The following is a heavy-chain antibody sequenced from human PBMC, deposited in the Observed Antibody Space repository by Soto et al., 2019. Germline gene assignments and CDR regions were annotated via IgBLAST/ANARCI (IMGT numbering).Heavy chain of an antibody. CDR2: IWYDGSDK. D-gene: IGHD3-10*01. CDR3: AAGEPLNY. V-gene: IGHV3-33*01. CDR1: GFTFTNYG. Sequence: SGGSLRLSCAASGFTFTNYGMHWVRQAPGKGLEWVAIIWYDGSDKYYADSVKGRFTISRDNSQNTVYLQMNSLRAEDTAMYYCAAGEPLNYRGQGTLVTVSS. J-gene: IGHJ4*02.